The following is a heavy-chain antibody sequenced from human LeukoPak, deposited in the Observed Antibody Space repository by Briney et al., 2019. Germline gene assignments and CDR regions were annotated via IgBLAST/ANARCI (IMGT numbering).Heavy chain of an antibody. D-gene: IGHD2-2*01. CDR3: ARGRSFKDIVVVPAAMPLSYYYYYMDV. V-gene: IGHV3-7*01. Sequence: GGSLRLSCAASGFTLSSYWMSWVRQAPGKGLEWVANIKQDGSEKYYVDSVKGRFTISRDNAKNSLYLQMNSLRAEDTAVYYCARGRSFKDIVVVPAAMPLSYYYYYMDVWGKGTTVTVSS. J-gene: IGHJ6*03. CDR2: IKQDGSEK. CDR1: GFTLSSYW.